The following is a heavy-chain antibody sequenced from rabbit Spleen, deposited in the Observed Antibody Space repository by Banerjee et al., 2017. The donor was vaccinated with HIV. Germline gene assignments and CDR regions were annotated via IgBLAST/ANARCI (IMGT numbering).Heavy chain of an antibody. J-gene: IGHJ4*01. D-gene: IGHD8-1*01. CDR2: INASTGKP. CDR3: ARLSSDWTYLEL. Sequence: QEQLVESGGGLVQPEGSLTLTCKASGFSFSDRDVMCWVRQAPGKGLEWIACINASTGKPVYASWAKGRFTISKTSTTVTLQMTSLTAADTATYFCARLSSDWTYLELWGPGTLVTVS. V-gene: IGHV1S45*01. CDR1: GFSFSDRDV.